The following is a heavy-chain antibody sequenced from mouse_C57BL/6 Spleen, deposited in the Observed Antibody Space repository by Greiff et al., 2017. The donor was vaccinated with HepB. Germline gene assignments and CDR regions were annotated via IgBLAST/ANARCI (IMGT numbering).Heavy chain of an antibody. V-gene: IGHV5-4*01. CDR3: ARDRAVVATDWYFDV. J-gene: IGHJ1*03. Sequence: DVKLVESGGGLVKPGGSLKLSCAASGFTFSSYAMSWVRQTPEKRLEWVATISDGGSYTYYPDNVKGRFTISRDNAKNNLYLQMSHLKSEDTAMYYCARDRAVVATDWYFDVWGTGTTVTVSS. D-gene: IGHD1-1*01. CDR1: GFTFSSYA. CDR2: ISDGGSYT.